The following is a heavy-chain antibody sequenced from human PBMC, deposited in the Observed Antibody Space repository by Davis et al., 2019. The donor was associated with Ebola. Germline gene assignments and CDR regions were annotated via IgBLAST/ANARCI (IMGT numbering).Heavy chain of an antibody. D-gene: IGHD3-10*01. CDR1: GFTFSPYW. Sequence: HTAGSLRLSCVGSGFTFSPYWMHWVRHAPGRGLVWVARVTGDGNTFYADSVKDRVTISRDNAKSTLYLQMSSLRVEDTAVYYCARGVNRACFDDWGQGTLVTVSS. J-gene: IGHJ4*02. V-gene: IGHV3-74*01. CDR2: VTGDGNT. CDR3: ARGVNRACFDD.